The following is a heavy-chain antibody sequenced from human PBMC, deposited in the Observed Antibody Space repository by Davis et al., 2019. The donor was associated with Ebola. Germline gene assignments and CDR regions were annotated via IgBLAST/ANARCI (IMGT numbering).Heavy chain of an antibody. Sequence: SVKVSCKASGFTFTSSAVQWVRHVRGQRLEWIGWIVVGSGNTNYAQKFQERVTITRDMSTSTAYMELSSLRSEDTAVYYCAADPHYYYYYGMDVWGQGTTVTVSS. CDR1: GFTFTSSA. CDR2: IVVGSGNT. CDR3: AADPHYYYYYGMDV. V-gene: IGHV1-58*01. J-gene: IGHJ6*02.